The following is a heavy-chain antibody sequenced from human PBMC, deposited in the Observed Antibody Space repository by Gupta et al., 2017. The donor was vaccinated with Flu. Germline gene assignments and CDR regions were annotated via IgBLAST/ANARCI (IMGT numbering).Heavy chain of an antibody. Sequence: QVQLVQSGAEVKKPGSSVKVSCKASGGTFSSYAISWVRQAPGQGLEWMGGIIPIFGTANYAQKFQGRVTITADKSTSTAYMELSSLRSEDTAVYYCAREGYCSGGSCYPHGYFDYWGQGTLVTVSS. CDR1: GGTFSSYA. CDR2: IIPIFGTA. D-gene: IGHD2-15*01. J-gene: IGHJ4*02. CDR3: AREGYCSGGSCYPHGYFDY. V-gene: IGHV1-69*06.